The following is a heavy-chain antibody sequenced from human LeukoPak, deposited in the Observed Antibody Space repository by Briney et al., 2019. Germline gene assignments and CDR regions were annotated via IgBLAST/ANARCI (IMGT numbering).Heavy chain of an antibody. CDR3: ARDPIAVAGTGPYYYYYGMDV. V-gene: IGHV3-7*01. J-gene: IGHJ6*02. CDR1: GFTFSSYW. CDR2: IKQDGSEK. Sequence: PGGSLRLSCAASGFTFSSYWMSWVRQAPGKGLEWVANIKQDGSEKYYVDSVKGRFTISRDNAKNSLYLQMNSLRAEDTAVYYCARDPIAVAGTGPYYYYYGMDVWGQGTTVTVSS. D-gene: IGHD6-19*01.